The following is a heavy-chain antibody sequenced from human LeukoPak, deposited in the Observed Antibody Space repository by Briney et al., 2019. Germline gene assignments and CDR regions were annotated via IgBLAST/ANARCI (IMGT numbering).Heavy chain of an antibody. Sequence: PSETLSLTCTVSGYSISSGYYWAWIRQPAGKGLEWLGNIFTRGTTNYNASLESRLTISLDTARNQFSLSLRSVTAADTAIYFCARSSLAVYFNYWGQGTLVTASS. V-gene: IGHV4-38-2*02. D-gene: IGHD6-19*01. CDR3: ARSSLAVYFNY. CDR2: IFTRGTT. CDR1: GYSISSGYY. J-gene: IGHJ4*02.